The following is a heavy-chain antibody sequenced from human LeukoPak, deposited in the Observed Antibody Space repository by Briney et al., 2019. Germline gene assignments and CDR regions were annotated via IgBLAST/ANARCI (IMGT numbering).Heavy chain of an antibody. Sequence: SGGSLRLSCAASGFTFSSYNMNWVRQAPGKGLERVSYISSSSSTMYYADSVKGRFTISRDNAKNSLYLQMNSLRAEDTAVYYCARDVRWDYWGQGTLVTVS. V-gene: IGHV3-48*01. CDR3: ARDVRWDY. CDR1: GFTFSSYN. CDR2: ISSSSSTM. J-gene: IGHJ4*02. D-gene: IGHD6-13*01.